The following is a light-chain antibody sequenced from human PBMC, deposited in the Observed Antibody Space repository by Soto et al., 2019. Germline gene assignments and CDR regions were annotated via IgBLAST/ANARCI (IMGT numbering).Light chain of an antibody. CDR1: SSDVGGYNH. J-gene: IGLJ1*01. CDR3: SSYTTSSPH. Sequence: QSVLTQPASVSGSPGQSITISCTGTSSDVGGYNHVSWFQQHPGKAPKLMINDVSNRPSGVSTRFSGSESGNTASLTISGLQAEDEADYYCSSYTTSSPHFGTGTKVTVL. CDR2: DVS. V-gene: IGLV2-14*01.